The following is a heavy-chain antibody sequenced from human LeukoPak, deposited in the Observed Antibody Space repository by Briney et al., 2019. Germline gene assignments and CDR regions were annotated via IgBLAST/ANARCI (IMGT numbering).Heavy chain of an antibody. CDR1: EFTFSSYA. CDR3: AKVPRDGAWWFDP. V-gene: IGHV3-23*01. CDR2: ISGSGDST. Sequence: GGSLRRSCAASEFTFSSYAMSWVRQAPGKGLEWVSGISGSGDSTFYADSVKGRFTISRDNSKNTLYLQMNSLRAEDTAVYYCAKVPRDGAWWFDPWGQGTLVTVSS. J-gene: IGHJ5*02. D-gene: IGHD5-24*01.